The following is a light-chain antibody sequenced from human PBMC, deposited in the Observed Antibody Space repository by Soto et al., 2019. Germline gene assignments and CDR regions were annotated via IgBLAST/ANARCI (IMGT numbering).Light chain of an antibody. CDR2: DVS. Sequence: IQMTQSPSTLSASVGDRVTITCRASQSISGWLAWYQQKPGKAPKLMIYDVSSVESGVPSRFSGSGSGTEFTLAISSLQPDDFATYYCQQYNSYPWTFGQGTKVDIK. CDR3: QQYNSYPWT. V-gene: IGKV1-5*01. CDR1: QSISGW. J-gene: IGKJ1*01.